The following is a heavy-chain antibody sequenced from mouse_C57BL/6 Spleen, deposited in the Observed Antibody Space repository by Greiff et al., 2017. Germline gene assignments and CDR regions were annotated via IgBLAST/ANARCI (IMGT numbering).Heavy chain of an antibody. V-gene: IGHV5-17*01. D-gene: IGHD2-3*01. CDR1: GFTFSDYG. CDR3: ARYLEDGYYDYYAMDY. J-gene: IGHJ4*01. Sequence: EVQRVESGGGLVKPGGSLKLSCAASGFTFSDYGMHWVRPAPEKGLEWVAYISSGSSTIYYADTVKGRFTISIGNANNTLFRQRTSGRSEDTAVYYCARYLEDGYYDYYAMDYWGQGTSVTVSA. CDR2: ISSGSSTI.